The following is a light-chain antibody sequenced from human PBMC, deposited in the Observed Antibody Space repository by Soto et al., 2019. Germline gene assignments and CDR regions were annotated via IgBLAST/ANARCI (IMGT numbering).Light chain of an antibody. CDR2: DAS. J-gene: IGKJ1*01. V-gene: IGKV3-11*01. CDR3: QKYGSSQGT. CDR1: QNVSSS. Sequence: ENVLTQSPATLSLSPGERATLSCRASQNVSSSLAWYQQKPGQAPRLLIYDASNRATGIPARFSGGGSGTDFTLTISSLEPEDFAVYYCQKYGSSQGTLGQGTKV.